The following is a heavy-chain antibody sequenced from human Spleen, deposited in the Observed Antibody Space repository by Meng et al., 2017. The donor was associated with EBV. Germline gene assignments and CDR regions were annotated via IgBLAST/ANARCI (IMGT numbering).Heavy chain of an antibody. CDR1: GGSISGSSYY. V-gene: IGHV4-39*07. CDR2: INYFGST. CDR3: AREDNAKFDP. J-gene: IGHJ5*02. D-gene: IGHD2-2*01. Sequence: QELGPGSVNPSEPLSLTCSVHGGSISGSSYYWALVRQPPGKGLEYIGSINYFGSTYYNLSLKSRVTISVDTSKNHFSLKLSSVTAADTAVYFCAREDNAKFDPWGQGTLVTVSS.